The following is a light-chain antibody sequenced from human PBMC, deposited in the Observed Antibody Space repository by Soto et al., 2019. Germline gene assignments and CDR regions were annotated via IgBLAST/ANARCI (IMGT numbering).Light chain of an antibody. J-gene: IGKJ4*01. CDR1: QDISSW. CDR2: AAS. CDR3: QQADSFPLT. Sequence: DIQMTQSPSSVSASVGDRVIITCRASQDISSWLAWYQQKAGEAPKLLIFAASRLHSGVPSRFSGNVSGTDFTLTINNLQPEDFATYYCQQADSFPLTFGGGTQVEIK. V-gene: IGKV1D-12*01.